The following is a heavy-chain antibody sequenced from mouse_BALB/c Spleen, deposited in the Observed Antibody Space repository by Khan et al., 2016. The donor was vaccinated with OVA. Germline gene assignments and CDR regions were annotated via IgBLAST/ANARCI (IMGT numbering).Heavy chain of an antibody. CDR3: ARSPYGNFAY. V-gene: IGHV5-9-1*01. D-gene: IGHD2-1*01. CDR2: ISSDGDYT. J-gene: IGHJ3*01. CDR1: GFTFSTYA. Sequence: DVMLVESGGGLVKPGGSLKLSCAASGFTFSTYAMSWVRQTPEKRLEWVATISSDGDYTYFPDNVPGRFTISRDNAKNPLCLQMTSLRSEDTAMYYCARSPYGNFAYWGQGTLVTVSA.